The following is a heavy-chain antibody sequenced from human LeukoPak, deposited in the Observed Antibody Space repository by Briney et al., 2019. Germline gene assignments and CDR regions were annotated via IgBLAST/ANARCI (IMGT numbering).Heavy chain of an antibody. J-gene: IGHJ4*02. V-gene: IGHV3-33*01. D-gene: IGHD6-13*01. Sequence: PGRSLRLFCAASRFTFSNYCMHWVRQAPGKGLEWVAVIWFDGSNKYYADSVKGRFTISRDNSKNTLFLLMNGLRAEDTAVYYCARDRSSWSPFYYFDYWGRGTLVTVSS. CDR3: ARDRSSWSPFYYFDY. CDR1: RFTFSNYC. CDR2: IWFDGSNK.